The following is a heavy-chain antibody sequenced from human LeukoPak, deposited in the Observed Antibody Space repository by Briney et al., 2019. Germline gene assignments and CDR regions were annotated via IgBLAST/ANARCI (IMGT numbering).Heavy chain of an antibody. CDR3: ARGGAVAGGGHYGMDV. CDR2: IYHSGST. D-gene: IGHD6-19*01. Sequence: SGTLSLTCAVSGGSISSSNWWSWVSQPPGKGLEWIGEIYHSGSTNYNPSLKSRVTISVDKSKNQFSLKLSSVTAADTAVYNCARGGAVAGGGHYGMDVWGQGTTVTVSS. CDR1: GGSISSSNW. V-gene: IGHV4-4*02. J-gene: IGHJ6*02.